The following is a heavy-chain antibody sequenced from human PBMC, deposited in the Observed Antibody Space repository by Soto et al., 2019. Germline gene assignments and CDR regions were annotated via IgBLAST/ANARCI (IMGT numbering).Heavy chain of an antibody. CDR1: GGSISSYY. CDR3: ARQVTSGTSLYYFGY. D-gene: IGHD1-7*01. V-gene: IGHV4-59*01. CDR2: IYYSGST. Sequence: SETLSLTCTVSGGSISSYYLSWMRQPPGKGLECIGYIYYSGSTNYNPSLKSRVTISVDTSKNQFSLKLSSVTAADTAVYYCARQVTSGTSLYYFGYWGQGTLVTVYS. J-gene: IGHJ4*02.